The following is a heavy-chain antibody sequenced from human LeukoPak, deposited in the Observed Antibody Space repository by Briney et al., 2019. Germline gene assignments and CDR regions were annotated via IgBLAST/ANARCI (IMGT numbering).Heavy chain of an antibody. V-gene: IGHV3-33*06. D-gene: IGHD4-11*01. Sequence: GKSLTLSCVASQFTFSHYGMHWVRQAPGTGLEWVAVIWSDGSNQYYADSVKGRFTISRDDSHNTVYLQMNSLRAEDTAVYFCAKDAQRGFDYSNSLEYWGQGTLVTVSS. CDR2: IWSDGSNQ. CDR1: QFTFSHYG. CDR3: AKDAQRGFDYSNSLEY. J-gene: IGHJ4*02.